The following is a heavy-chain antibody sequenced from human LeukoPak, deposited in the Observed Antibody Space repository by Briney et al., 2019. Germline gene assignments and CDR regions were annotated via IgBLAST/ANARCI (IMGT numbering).Heavy chain of an antibody. CDR3: ARDASNYNSWWLDP. CDR1: GFPFTSYF. Sequence: ASVKVSCKASGFPFTSYFLHWVRQAPGQGLAWMGVINPRGDSTNYAQKFQGRVTMTRDTSTSTVYMELSSLRSEDTAVYYCARDASNYNSWWLDPWGQGTLVTVSS. V-gene: IGHV1-46*01. CDR2: INPRGDST. J-gene: IGHJ5*02. D-gene: IGHD3-10*01.